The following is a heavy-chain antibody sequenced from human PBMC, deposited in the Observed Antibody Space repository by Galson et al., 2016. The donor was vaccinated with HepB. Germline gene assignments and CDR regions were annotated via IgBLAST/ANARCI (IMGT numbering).Heavy chain of an antibody. CDR3: TTYRYNYDTSGDDY. CDR2: ILSNARGGTT. J-gene: IGHJ4*02. V-gene: IGHV3-15*01. D-gene: IGHD3-22*01. Sequence: SLRLSCAASGSGSAFSNVWMSWVRQAPGKGLEWVGRILSNARGGTTDYAAPVKGRFTISRDDSQNTMYLQMDSLKTEDTAVYYCTTYRYNYDTSGDDYWGQGTLVTVSS. CDR1: GSGSAFSNVW.